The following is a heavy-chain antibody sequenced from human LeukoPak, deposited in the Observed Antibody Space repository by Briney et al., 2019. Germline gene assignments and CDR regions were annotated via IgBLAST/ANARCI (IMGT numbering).Heavy chain of an antibody. CDR3: ARDVSVVRGVS. CDR1: GFTFDDYA. D-gene: IGHD3-10*01. CDR2: ISSSSSYI. V-gene: IGHV3-21*01. Sequence: GGSLRLSCTASGFTFDDYAMHWVRQAPGKGLEWVSSISSSSSYIYYADSVKGRFTTSRDNAKNSLYLQMNSLRAEDTAVYYCARDVSVVRGVSWGQGTLVTVSS. J-gene: IGHJ4*02.